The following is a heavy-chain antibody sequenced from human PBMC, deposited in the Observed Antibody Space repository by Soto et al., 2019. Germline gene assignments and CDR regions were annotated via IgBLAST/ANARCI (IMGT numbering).Heavy chain of an antibody. CDR2: VNSDGSTT. V-gene: IGHV3-74*01. CDR3: SRSIIPAGAFDI. Sequence: EVQLVESGGGLVQPGGSLRVSCAASGFTFSNYWMHWVRQAPGKGLVWISRVNSDGSTTSYADSMKGRFTISRDNAKNTLNLQMNGLRAEDTAVYYCSRSIIPAGAFDIWGQGTMVTVSS. D-gene: IGHD3-3*01. CDR1: GFTFSNYW. J-gene: IGHJ3*02.